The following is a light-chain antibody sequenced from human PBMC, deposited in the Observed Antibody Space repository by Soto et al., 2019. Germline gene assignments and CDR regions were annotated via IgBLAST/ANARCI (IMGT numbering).Light chain of an antibody. Sequence: EIVLTQSPGTLSLSPGERATLSCRASQCVSSSYLAWYQQKRGQPPRLLIYGASSRATGIPDRFSGSGSGTDFTLTISRLEPDDFAVYYCQQYANSHLTFGGGTRLEIK. CDR2: GAS. CDR3: QQYANSHLT. J-gene: IGKJ4*01. CDR1: QCVSSSY. V-gene: IGKV3-20*01.